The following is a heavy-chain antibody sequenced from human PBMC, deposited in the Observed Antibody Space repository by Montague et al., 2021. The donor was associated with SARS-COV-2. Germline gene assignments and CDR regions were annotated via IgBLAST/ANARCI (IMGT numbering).Heavy chain of an antibody. J-gene: IGHJ4*02. V-gene: IGHV4-34*01. D-gene: IGHD4-23*01. CDR2: INHSGTT. Sequence: SETLSLTCAVYGGSFSDYYWTWIRQSPGKGLEWIAEINHSGTTNYNFNPSLRSRDTISVDTSKSQFSLKLSSVTAADTGVYYCARWDPQTLTLIGLRGKSASDYWGQGTLVTVSS. CDR1: GGSFSDYY. CDR3: ARWDPQTLTLIGLRGKSASDY.